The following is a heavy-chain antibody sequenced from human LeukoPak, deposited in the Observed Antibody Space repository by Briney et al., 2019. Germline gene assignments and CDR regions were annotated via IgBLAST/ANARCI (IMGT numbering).Heavy chain of an antibody. D-gene: IGHD2-15*01. CDR1: GFTFTNYP. CDR2: ISPDGSDT. V-gene: IGHV3-23*01. Sequence: GGSLRLSCAASGFTFTNYPTTWVRQAPGKGLEWVSAISPDGSDTKYADSVKGRSTISRDNSKNTLFLQMNSLRVEDTAVYYCTKDWSAAYWGQGTLVTVSS. J-gene: IGHJ4*02. CDR3: TKDWSAAY.